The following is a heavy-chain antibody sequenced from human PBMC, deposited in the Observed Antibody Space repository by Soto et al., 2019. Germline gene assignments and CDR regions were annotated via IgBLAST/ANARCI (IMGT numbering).Heavy chain of an antibody. J-gene: IGHJ4*02. CDR2: ISAYNGNT. D-gene: IGHD1-26*01. V-gene: IGHV1-18*01. CDR1: GYTFTSYG. CDR3: ARDRGFLVGGTTFAY. Sequence: ASVKVSCKASGYTFTSYGISWVRQAPGQGLEWMGWISAYNGNTNYAQKLQGRVTMTTDTSTSTAYMELRSLRSDDTAVYYCARDRGFLVGGTTFAYWGQGTLVTVSS.